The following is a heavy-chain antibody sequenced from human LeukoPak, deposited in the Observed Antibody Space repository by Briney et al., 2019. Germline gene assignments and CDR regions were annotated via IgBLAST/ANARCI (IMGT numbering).Heavy chain of an antibody. Sequence: ASVKVSCKASGYTFTGYYMHWVRQAPGQGLEWMGRINPNSGGTNYAQKFQGRVTMTRNTSISTAYMELSSLRSEDTAVYYCARVPRELGGYWGQGTLVTVSS. CDR3: ARVPRELGGY. V-gene: IGHV1-2*06. D-gene: IGHD3-16*01. J-gene: IGHJ4*02. CDR2: INPNSGGT. CDR1: GYTFTGYY.